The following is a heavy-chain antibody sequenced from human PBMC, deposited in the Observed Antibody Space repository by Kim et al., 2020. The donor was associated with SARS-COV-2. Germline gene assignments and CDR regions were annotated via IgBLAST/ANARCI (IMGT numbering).Heavy chain of an antibody. V-gene: IGHV1-18*01. CDR2: ISAYNGNT. CDR1: GYTFTSYG. CDR3: ARDRGSGWYAPTYYFDY. D-gene: IGHD6-19*01. Sequence: ASVKVSCKASGYTFTSYGISWVRQAPGQGLEWMGWISAYNGNTNYAQKLQGRVTMTTDTSTSTAYMELRSLRSDDTAVYYCARDRGSGWYAPTYYFDYWGQGTLVTVSS. J-gene: IGHJ4*02.